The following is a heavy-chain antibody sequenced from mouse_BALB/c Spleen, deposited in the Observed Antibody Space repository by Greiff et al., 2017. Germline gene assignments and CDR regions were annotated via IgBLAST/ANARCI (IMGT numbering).Heavy chain of an antibody. Sequence: DVQLVESGGGLVKPGGSLKLSCAASGFAFSSYDMSWVRQTPEKRLEWVAYISSGGGSTYYPDTVKGRFTISRDNAKNTLYLQMSSLKSEDTAMYYCARHNYYGYPNYAMDYWGQGTSVTVSS. CDR2: ISSGGGST. J-gene: IGHJ4*01. CDR1: GFAFSSYD. CDR3: ARHNYYGYPNYAMDY. D-gene: IGHD2-2*01. V-gene: IGHV5-12-1*01.